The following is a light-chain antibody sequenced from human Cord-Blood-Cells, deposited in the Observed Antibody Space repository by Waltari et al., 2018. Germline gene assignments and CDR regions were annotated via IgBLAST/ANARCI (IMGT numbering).Light chain of an antibody. Sequence: QSALTQPASVSGSPGQSTPLSCTGTSSDVGGYNSVSWYQQHPGKAPKLMIYDVSNRPSGVSNRFSGSKSGNTASLTISGLQAEDEADYYCSSYTSSSTRVFGGGTKLTVL. CDR1: SSDVGGYNS. CDR3: SSYTSSSTRV. V-gene: IGLV2-14*01. J-gene: IGLJ2*01. CDR2: DVS.